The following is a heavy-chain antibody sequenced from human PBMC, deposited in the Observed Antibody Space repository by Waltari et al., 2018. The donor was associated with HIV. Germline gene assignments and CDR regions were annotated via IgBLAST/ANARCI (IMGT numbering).Heavy chain of an antibody. Sequence: EVQLLESGGGLVQPGGSLRLSCAASGFTFSSYAMSWVRQAPGKGLEWVSAISGSGGSTDYADSVKGRCTISRDNSKNTLYLQMNSLRAEDTAVYYCAKVRPHSDGGNGFLDYWGQGTLVTVSS. CDR2: ISGSGGST. V-gene: IGHV3-23*01. D-gene: IGHD2-15*01. CDR1: GFTFSSYA. J-gene: IGHJ4*02. CDR3: AKVRPHSDGGNGFLDY.